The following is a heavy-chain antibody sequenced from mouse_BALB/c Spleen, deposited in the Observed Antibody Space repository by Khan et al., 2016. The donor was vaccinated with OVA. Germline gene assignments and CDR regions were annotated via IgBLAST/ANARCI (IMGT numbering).Heavy chain of an antibody. J-gene: IGHJ2*01. CDR3: ARGENWSFDY. Sequence: EVMLVESGGGLVKPGGSLKLSCAASGFTFSDYYMYWVRQTPEKRLEWVATISDGGSYTYYPDSVKGRFTISRDNAKNNLYLQMSSLKSEDTAMYYCARGENWSFDYWGQGTTLTVSS. CDR2: ISDGGSYT. CDR1: GFTFSDYY. V-gene: IGHV5-4*02. D-gene: IGHD4-1*01.